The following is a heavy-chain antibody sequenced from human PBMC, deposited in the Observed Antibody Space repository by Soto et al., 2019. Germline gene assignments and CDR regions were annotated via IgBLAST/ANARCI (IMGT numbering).Heavy chain of an antibody. J-gene: IGHJ4*02. Sequence: PSQTLSLTCAISGDSVSSNTASWNWIRQSPSRGLEWLGRTYFRSKWYNDCAVSVKSRIIINPDTSNNQFSLQLNSVTPEDTAVYFCAKGDNLGPKTGYAFDAWGQGIMVTVSS. V-gene: IGHV6-1*01. D-gene: IGHD5-12*01. CDR3: AKGDNLGPKTGYAFDA. CDR1: GDSVSSNTAS. CDR2: TYFRSKWYN.